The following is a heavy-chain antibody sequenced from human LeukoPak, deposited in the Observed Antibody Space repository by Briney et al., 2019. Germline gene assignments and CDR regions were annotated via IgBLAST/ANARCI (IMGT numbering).Heavy chain of an antibody. CDR3: AWSLGELSASPYYYGMDV. CDR2: IYYSGST. Sequence: PSETLSLTCTVSGGSISSGGYYWSWIRQHPGKGLEWIGYIYYSGSTYYNPSLKSRVTISVDTSKNQFSLKLSSVTAADAAVYYCAWSLGELSASPYYYGMDVWGQGTTVTVSS. V-gene: IGHV4-31*03. J-gene: IGHJ6*02. CDR1: GGSISSGGYY. D-gene: IGHD3-16*02.